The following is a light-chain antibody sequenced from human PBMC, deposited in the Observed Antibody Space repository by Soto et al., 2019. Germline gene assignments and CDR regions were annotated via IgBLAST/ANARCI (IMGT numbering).Light chain of an antibody. CDR1: QNIERW. J-gene: IGKJ1*01. CDR2: DVS. CDR3: QQYQSDTWT. V-gene: IGKV1-5*01. Sequence: DIQMTQSPSTLSASLGDRVTITCRASQNIERWQAWYQQKPGKAPKLLLYDVSTLERGVPSRFSGSGSATEFTLTISDLQPDDFATYYCQQYQSDTWTFGQGTKVDIK.